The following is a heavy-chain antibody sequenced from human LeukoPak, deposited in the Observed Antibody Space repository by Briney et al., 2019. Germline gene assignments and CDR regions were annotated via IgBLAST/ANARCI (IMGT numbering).Heavy chain of an antibody. CDR2: IYYSGST. J-gene: IGHJ3*02. CDR3: ASYSGTTNDAFDI. Sequence: SETLSLTCTVSGGSISSSSYYWGWIRQPPGKGLEWIGSIYYSGSTYYNPSLKSPVTISVDTSKNQFSLKLSSVTAADTAVYYCASYSGTTNDAFDIWGQGTMVTVSS. V-gene: IGHV4-39*01. D-gene: IGHD1-26*01. CDR1: GGSISSSSYY.